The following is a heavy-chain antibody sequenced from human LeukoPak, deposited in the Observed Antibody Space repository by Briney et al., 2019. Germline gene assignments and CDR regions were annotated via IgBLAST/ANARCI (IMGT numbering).Heavy chain of an antibody. CDR3: ARGYRSITIFGVVIRNWFDP. CDR1: GFTFSSYA. D-gene: IGHD3-3*01. Sequence: GGSLRLSCAASGFTFSSYAMHWVRQAPGKGLEWVAVISYDGSNKYYADSVKGRFTISRDNSKNTLYLQMNSLRSEDTAVYYCARGYRSITIFGVVIRNWFDPWGQGTLVTVSS. CDR2: ISYDGSNK. V-gene: IGHV3-30*04. J-gene: IGHJ5*02.